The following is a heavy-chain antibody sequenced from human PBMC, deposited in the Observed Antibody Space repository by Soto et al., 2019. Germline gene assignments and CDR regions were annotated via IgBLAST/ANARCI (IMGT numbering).Heavy chain of an antibody. D-gene: IGHD1-26*01. V-gene: IGHV3-74*01. CDR2: INNDGSGT. CDR1: GFTLRNYW. J-gene: IGHJ3*02. Sequence: EEQLVESGGGSVQPGGSLRLSCAASGFTLRNYWMHWVRQVPGKGLAWVSRINNDGSGTSYADSVKGRFTASRDNAKNTVYLQMNSLRVDDSAVYHCVRDVSVVGEADLAVFDIWGQGTVVTVSS. CDR3: VRDVSVVGEADLAVFDI.